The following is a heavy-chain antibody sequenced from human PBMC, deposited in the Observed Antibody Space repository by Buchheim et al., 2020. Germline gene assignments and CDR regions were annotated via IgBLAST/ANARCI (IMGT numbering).Heavy chain of an antibody. CDR2: INPNSGGT. CDR1: GYTFTGYY. D-gene: IGHD6-6*01. J-gene: IGHJ6*03. V-gene: IGHV1-2*04. Sequence: QVQLVQSGAEVKKPGASVKVSCKASGYTFTGYYMHWVRQAPGQGLEWMGWINPNSGGTNYAQTFQGWVTMTRDTSISTAYMELSRLRSDDTAVYYCARTRKMYSSSSVDYYYYRDVRGKGTT. CDR3: ARTRKMYSSSSVDYYYYRDV.